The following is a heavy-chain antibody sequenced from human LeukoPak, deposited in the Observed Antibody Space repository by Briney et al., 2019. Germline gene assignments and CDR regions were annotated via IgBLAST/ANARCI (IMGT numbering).Heavy chain of an antibody. CDR2: ISGSGGST. CDR1: GFNFSSYA. CDR3: AKSPQYYYDSSGYYRY. Sequence: GGSLRLSCAASGFNFSSYAMSWVRQAPGKGLEWVSAISGSGGSTYYADSVKGRFTISRDNSKNTLYLQMNSLRAEDTAVYYCAKSPQYYYDSSGYYRYWGQGTLVIVS. D-gene: IGHD3-22*01. J-gene: IGHJ4*02. V-gene: IGHV3-23*01.